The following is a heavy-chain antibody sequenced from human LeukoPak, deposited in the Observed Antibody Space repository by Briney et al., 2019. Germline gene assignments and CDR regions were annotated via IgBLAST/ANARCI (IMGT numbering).Heavy chain of an antibody. Sequence: ASVKVSCKASGYTFTSYAMHWVRQAPGQRLEWMGWINAGNGNTKYSQKFQGRVTITRDTSASTAYMELSSLRSEDTAVYYCARSYDSSGYRYYFDYWGQGTLVTVSS. D-gene: IGHD3-22*01. V-gene: IGHV1-3*01. J-gene: IGHJ4*02. CDR3: ARSYDSSGYRYYFDY. CDR1: GYTFTSYA. CDR2: INAGNGNT.